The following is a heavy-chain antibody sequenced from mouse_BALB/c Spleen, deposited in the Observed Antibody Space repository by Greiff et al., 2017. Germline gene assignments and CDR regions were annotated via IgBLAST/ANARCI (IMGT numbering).Heavy chain of an antibody. CDR3: ARHGRWCAY. CDR2: ISSGGGST. Sequence: EVKLVESGGGLVQPGGSRKLSCAASGFAFSSYDMSWVRQTPEKRLEWVAYISSGGGSTYYPDTVKGRFTISRDNAKNTLYLQMSSLKSEDTAMYYCARHGRWCAYWGQGTLVTVSA. CDR1: GFAFSSYD. V-gene: IGHV5-12-1*01. J-gene: IGHJ3*01.